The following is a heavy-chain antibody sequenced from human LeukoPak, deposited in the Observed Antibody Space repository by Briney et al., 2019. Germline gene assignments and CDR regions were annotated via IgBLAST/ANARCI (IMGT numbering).Heavy chain of an antibody. CDR2: ISSSGSTI. CDR1: GFTFSSYE. V-gene: IGHV3-48*03. D-gene: IGHD3-10*02. J-gene: IGHJ6*04. Sequence: PGGSLRLSCAASGFTFSSYEMSWVRQAPGKGLEWVSYISSSGSTICYADSVKGRFTIPRDNAKNSLYLQMNSLRAEDTAVYYCAELGITMIGGVWGKGTTVTISS. CDR3: AELGITMIGGV.